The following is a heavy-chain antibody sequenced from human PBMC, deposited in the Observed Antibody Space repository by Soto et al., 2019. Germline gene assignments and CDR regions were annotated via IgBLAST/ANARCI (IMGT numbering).Heavy chain of an antibody. CDR3: ARHAFRSWRWDY. CDR2: FYNGGTT. V-gene: IGHV4-39*01. J-gene: IGHJ4*02. CDR1: GDSIGSDDYF. D-gene: IGHD3-10*01. Sequence: QLQLQESGPGLVKPSETLSLTCTVSGDSIGSDDYFWGWIRRPPGKGLEWIGSFYNGGTTHSKPALKSRVTISVDTSRKKFYLKLNSVTAADTAVYYCARHAFRSWRWDYWGQGVLVTVSS.